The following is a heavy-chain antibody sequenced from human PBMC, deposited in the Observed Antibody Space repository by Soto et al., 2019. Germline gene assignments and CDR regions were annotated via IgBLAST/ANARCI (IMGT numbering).Heavy chain of an antibody. D-gene: IGHD5-18*01. V-gene: IGHV3-66*04. Sequence: GGSLRLSCAASGFTVSNYHMNWVRQAPGKGLEWVSFIYSAGSADFADSVKGRFTISRDNSKNTLYLQMSSLRAEDTAVYYCARHGYNYGGGYFDYWGQGTLVTVSS. CDR1: GFTVSNYH. CDR3: ARHGYNYGGGYFDY. CDR2: IYSAGSA. J-gene: IGHJ4*02.